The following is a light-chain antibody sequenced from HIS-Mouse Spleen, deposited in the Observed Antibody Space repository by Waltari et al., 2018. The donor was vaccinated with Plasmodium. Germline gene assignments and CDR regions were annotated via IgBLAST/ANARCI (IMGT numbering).Light chain of an antibody. CDR2: DNN. J-gene: IGLJ2*01. CDR1: SSTIGNNY. CDR3: GTWDSSLSAGVV. V-gene: IGLV1-51*01. Sequence: QSVLTQPPSVSAAPGQKVTISCSGSSSTIGNNYVSWYQHLPGTAPKLRIYDNNKRPSGSPDRVSGSKPGTSATLGITGLQTGDEADYYCGTWDSSLSAGVVFGGGTKLTVL.